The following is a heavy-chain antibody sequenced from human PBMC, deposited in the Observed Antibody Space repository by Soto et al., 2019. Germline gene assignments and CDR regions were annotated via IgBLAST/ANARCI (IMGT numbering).Heavy chain of an antibody. CDR1: GGSISFYY. Sequence: SETLSLTCTVSGGSISFYYWSWIRQPPGKGLEWIGYIYYSGSSNYKPSLKSRVAIPVDTSKNQFSLKLSSVTAADTAVYYCARLDGRIYYGMDVWGQGTTVTVSS. CDR3: ARLDGRIYYGMDV. CDR2: IYYSGSS. V-gene: IGHV4-59*01. J-gene: IGHJ6*02. D-gene: IGHD3-3*01.